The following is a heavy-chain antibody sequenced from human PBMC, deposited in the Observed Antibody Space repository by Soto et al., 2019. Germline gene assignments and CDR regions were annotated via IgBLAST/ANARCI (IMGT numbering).Heavy chain of an antibody. Sequence: EVQLVESGGGLVKPGGSLRLSCAASGFTFSSYSMNWVRQAPGKGLEWVSSISSSSSYIYYADSVKGRFTISRDNAKNSLYLQMNSLRAEDTAVYYCARIEQSGYSYGYFNYWGQGTLVTVSS. V-gene: IGHV3-21*01. CDR3: ARIEQSGYSYGYFNY. CDR2: ISSSSSYI. D-gene: IGHD5-18*01. J-gene: IGHJ4*02. CDR1: GFTFSSYS.